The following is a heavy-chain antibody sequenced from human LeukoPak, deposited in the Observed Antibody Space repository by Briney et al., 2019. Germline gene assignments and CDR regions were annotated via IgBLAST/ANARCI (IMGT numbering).Heavy chain of an antibody. Sequence: SETLSLTCAVYGASYNATTWSWFGRPPGKGRGGFGDIDHRGTATYNPSLKSRLTISADASKNQFSLKLNSVTDADTAVYYCAVGITILGVAASFDSWGQGNLVIVSS. V-gene: IGHV4-34*01. CDR2: IDHRGTA. CDR1: GASYNATT. CDR3: AVGITILGVAASFDS. J-gene: IGHJ4*02. D-gene: IGHD3-3*01.